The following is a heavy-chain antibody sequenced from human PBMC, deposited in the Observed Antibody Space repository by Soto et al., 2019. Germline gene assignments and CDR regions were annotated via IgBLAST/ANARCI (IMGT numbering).Heavy chain of an antibody. CDR3: ASPDVAGVALRDRYFDF. V-gene: IGHV3-72*01. CDR1: GFSFSDRF. Sequence: EVYLVESGGGLVRPGRSLKLSCVASGFSFSDRFMDWVRQAPGKGLEWVARAKGRAVGFATQYGDSVEGRFIVLRDESRNSFYLQINSLTTDDTAIYFCASPDVAGVALRDRYFDFWGRGTLVTVSS. CDR2: AKGRAVGFAT. J-gene: IGHJ2*01. D-gene: IGHD2-15*01.